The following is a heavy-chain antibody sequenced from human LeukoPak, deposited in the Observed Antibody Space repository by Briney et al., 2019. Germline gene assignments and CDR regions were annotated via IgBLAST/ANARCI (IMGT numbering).Heavy chain of an antibody. CDR1: GGSISSYY. CDR2: IYYSGST. Sequence: PSETLSLTCTVSGGSISSYYWSWIRQPPGKGLEWIGYIYYSGSTNYNPSLKSRVTISVDTSKNQFSLKLSSVTAADTAVYYCARARGEWELLATFDIWGQGTMVTVSS. J-gene: IGHJ3*02. CDR3: ARARGEWELLATFDI. V-gene: IGHV4-59*12. D-gene: IGHD1-26*01.